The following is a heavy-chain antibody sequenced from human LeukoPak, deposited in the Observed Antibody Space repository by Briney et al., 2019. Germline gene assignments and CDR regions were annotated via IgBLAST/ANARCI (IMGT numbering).Heavy chain of an antibody. J-gene: IGHJ3*02. D-gene: IGHD3-3*01. CDR2: INPSGGST. CDR3: ARGGVSYYDFWSGSSFDAFDI. Sequence: ASVKVSCKASGYTFTSYYMHWVRQAPGQGLEWMGIINPSGGSTSYAQKFQGRVTMTRDTSTSTVYMELSSLRSEDTAVYYCARGGVSYYDFWSGSSFDAFDIWAKGQWSPSLQ. CDR1: GYTFTSYY. V-gene: IGHV1-46*01.